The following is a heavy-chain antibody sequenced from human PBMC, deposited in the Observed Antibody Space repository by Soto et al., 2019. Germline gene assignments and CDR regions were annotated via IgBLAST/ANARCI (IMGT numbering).Heavy chain of an antibody. CDR1: GDSMRSGS. J-gene: IGHJ4*02. D-gene: IGHD3-9*01. CDR2: ITYSVSS. Sequence: QVQLQESGPGLVKPSATLSLTCTVSGDSMRSGSWSWIRQPPGKGLEWIAYITYSVSSHFNASLKSRVSISLDTSKVQFSLRLTSVTAADTAVYYCSRVRYDDLTADSYYFDYWGQGTLVTVTS. V-gene: IGHV4-59*01. CDR3: SRVRYDDLTADSYYFDY.